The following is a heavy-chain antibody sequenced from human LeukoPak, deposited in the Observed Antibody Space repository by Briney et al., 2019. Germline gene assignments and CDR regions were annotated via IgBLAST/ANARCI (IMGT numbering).Heavy chain of an antibody. CDR3: AKDSPSGSGSYYPH. CDR1: GFTVSNNY. CDR2: IYSGGNT. D-gene: IGHD3-10*01. J-gene: IGHJ4*02. V-gene: IGHV3-66*01. Sequence: PGGSLRLSCAASGFTVSNNYMSWVRQAPGKGLEWVSVIYSGGNTYYADSVKDRFTMSRDNPKNTLYLQMNSLRAEDTAVYYCAKDSPSGSGSYYPHWGQGTLVTVSS.